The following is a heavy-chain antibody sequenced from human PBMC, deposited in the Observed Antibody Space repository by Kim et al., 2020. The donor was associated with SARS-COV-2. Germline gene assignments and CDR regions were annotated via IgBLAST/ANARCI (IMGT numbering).Heavy chain of an antibody. D-gene: IGHD2-2*01. V-gene: IGHV4-39*01. CDR1: GGSISSSSYY. Sequence: SETLSLTCTVSGGSISSSSYYWGWIRQPPGKGLEWIGSIYYSGSTYYNPSLKSRVTISVDTSKNQFSLKLSSVTAADTAVYYCARQDPPDGHDLIVVVPAARYMGAFDIWGQGKMVTVSS. CDR3: ARQDPPDGHDLIVVVPAARYMGAFDI. CDR2: IYYSGST. J-gene: IGHJ3*02.